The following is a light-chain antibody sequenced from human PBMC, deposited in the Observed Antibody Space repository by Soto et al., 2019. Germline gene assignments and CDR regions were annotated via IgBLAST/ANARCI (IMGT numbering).Light chain of an antibody. CDR3: QQSNNWPRT. J-gene: IGKJ1*01. V-gene: IGKV3-15*01. CDR1: QSVSSN. Sequence: EIVMTQSPATLSVSPGERATLSCRASQSVSSNLAWYQQKPGQAPRLLIYGASTRATGIPARFSGSGSGTDCSLTISSLQSEDFAVYYCQQSNNWPRTFGQGTKVEIK. CDR2: GAS.